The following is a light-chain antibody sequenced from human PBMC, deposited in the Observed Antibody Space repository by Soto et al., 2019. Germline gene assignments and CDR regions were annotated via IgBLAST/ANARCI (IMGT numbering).Light chain of an antibody. Sequence: DIPMTQSPSSLSASVGDRVTITCQASQDISNYLNWYQQKPGKAPKLLIYDASNLETGVPSRFSGSGSGTDFTFTISSLQPEVIATYYCQQYDNLPMYTFGQGTKLEIK. V-gene: IGKV1-33*01. CDR1: QDISNY. J-gene: IGKJ2*01. CDR3: QQYDNLPMYT. CDR2: DAS.